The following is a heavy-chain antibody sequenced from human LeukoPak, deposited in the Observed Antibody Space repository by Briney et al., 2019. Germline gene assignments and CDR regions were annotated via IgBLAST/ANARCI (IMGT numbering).Heavy chain of an antibody. J-gene: IGHJ4*02. V-gene: IGHV4-4*09. Sequence: SETLSLTRTVSGGSISSYYWSWIRQPPGKGLEWIGYIYTSGSTNYNPSLKSRVTISVDTSKNQFSLKLSSVTAADTAVYYCARHHIYTAMGNYFDYWGQGTLVTVSS. CDR1: GGSISSYY. D-gene: IGHD5-18*01. CDR3: ARHHIYTAMGNYFDY. CDR2: IYTSGST.